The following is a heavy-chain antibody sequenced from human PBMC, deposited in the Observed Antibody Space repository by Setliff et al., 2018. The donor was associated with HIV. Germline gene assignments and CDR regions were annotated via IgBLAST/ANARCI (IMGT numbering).Heavy chain of an antibody. J-gene: IGHJ6*03. V-gene: IGHV1-2*02. CDR3: ARDRGKVPCSSTSCYVYYYMDV. CDR2: INPNSGGT. Sequence: ASVKVSCKASGYTFSAYYMHWVRQAPGQGLEWMGWINPNSGGTNYAQKFQGRVTMTRDTSISTAYMELSRLRSDDTAVYYCARDRGKVPCSSTSCYVYYYMDVWGKGTTVTVS. D-gene: IGHD2-2*01. CDR1: GYTFSAYY.